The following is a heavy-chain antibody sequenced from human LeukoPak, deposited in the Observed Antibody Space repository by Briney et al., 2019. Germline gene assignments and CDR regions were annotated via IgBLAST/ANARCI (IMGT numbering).Heavy chain of an antibody. V-gene: IGHV1-69*05. J-gene: IGHJ5*02. CDR2: IIPIFGTA. D-gene: IGHD3-3*01. CDR1: GGTFSSYA. Sequence: SVKVSCKASGGTFSSYAMSWVRQAPGQGLEWMGGIIPIFGTANYAQKFQGRVTITTDESTSTAYMELSSLRSEDTAVYYCARAKGDDFWSGPPNWFDPWGQGTLVTVSS. CDR3: ARAKGDDFWSGPPNWFDP.